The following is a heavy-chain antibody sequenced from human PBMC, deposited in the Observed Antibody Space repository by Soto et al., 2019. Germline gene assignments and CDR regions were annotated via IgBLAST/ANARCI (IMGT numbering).Heavy chain of an antibody. CDR1: GASLSTSGSY. V-gene: IGHV4-31*03. D-gene: IGHD3-10*01. Sequence: QVQLRESGPGLVKPSQTLSLTCSVSGASLSTSGSYWSWIRQVPGKGLEWIGYVSNNATSSYHPSLERRVRISLDTSNNRFSLRLTAMTAADAAVYFCARARIVPGIAGRGNLDNYFGVDVWGQETTVTVSS. CDR3: ARARIVPGIAGRGNLDNYFGVDV. J-gene: IGHJ6*02. CDR2: VSNNATS.